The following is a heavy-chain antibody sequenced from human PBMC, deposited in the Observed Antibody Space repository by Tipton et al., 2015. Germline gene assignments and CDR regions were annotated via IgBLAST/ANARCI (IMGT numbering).Heavy chain of an antibody. J-gene: IGHJ1*01. CDR3: ARASIIQGYYHDSSRYYLFNS. CDR1: GGSISSSNW. D-gene: IGHD3-22*01. CDR2: IYHSGST. Sequence: TLSLTCAVSGGSISSSNWWSWVRQPPGKGLEWIGEIYHSGSTNYNPSLRSRVAMSMDTSKNQFSLKLSSVIAADTAVYYCARASIIQGYYHDSSRYYLFNSWGQGTLVTVSS. V-gene: IGHV4-4*02.